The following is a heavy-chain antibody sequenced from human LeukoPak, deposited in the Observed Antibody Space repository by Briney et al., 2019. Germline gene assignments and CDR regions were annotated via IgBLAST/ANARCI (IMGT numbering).Heavy chain of an antibody. CDR1: GDSISTYY. V-gene: IGHV4-59*08. CDR2: IHYSGST. D-gene: IGHD3-16*01. Sequence: SETLSLTCTVSGDSISTYYWGWIRQPPGKGLEWIGYIHYSGSTNYNPSLRSRVTISVDTSKNQFSLKLSSATAADTAVYFCARRAINSVMFDYWGQGTLVTVSS. CDR3: ARRAINSVMFDY. J-gene: IGHJ4*02.